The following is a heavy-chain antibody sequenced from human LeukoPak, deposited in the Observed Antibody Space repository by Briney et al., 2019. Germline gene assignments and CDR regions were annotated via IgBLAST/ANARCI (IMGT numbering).Heavy chain of an antibody. CDR2: IVVGSGNT. CDR1: GFTFSSST. D-gene: IGHD3-22*01. Sequence: ASVKVSCKASGFTFSSSTMQWVRQARGQRLEWIGWIVVGSGNTNYAQKFQERVTISRDMSTSTAYMELSSLTSEDTAVFYCTADGPADLFDGSEDPPRDAFEIWGQGTMVTVSS. J-gene: IGHJ3*02. CDR3: TADGPADLFDGSEDPPRDAFEI. V-gene: IGHV1-58*02.